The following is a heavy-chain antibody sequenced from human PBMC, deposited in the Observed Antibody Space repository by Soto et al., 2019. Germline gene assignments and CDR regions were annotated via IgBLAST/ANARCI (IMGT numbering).Heavy chain of an antibody. D-gene: IGHD1-26*01. Sequence: EVQLVESGGGLVQPGRSLRLSCTASGFTFGDYAMSWFRQAPGKGLEWVGFIRSKAYGGTTEYAASVKGRFTISRDDSKSIAYLQMNSLKTEDTAVYYCLVYSGSYYQRWYFDLWGRGTLVTVSS. CDR1: GFTFGDYA. CDR2: IRSKAYGGTT. V-gene: IGHV3-49*03. CDR3: LVYSGSYYQRWYFDL. J-gene: IGHJ2*01.